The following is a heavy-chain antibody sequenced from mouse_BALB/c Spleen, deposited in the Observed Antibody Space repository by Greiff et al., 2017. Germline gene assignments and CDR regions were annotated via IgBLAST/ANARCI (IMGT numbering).Heavy chain of an antibody. CDR1: GFSFTGYN. CDR2: IDTYDGCT. CDR3: ARKYGYDGAWFAY. D-gene: IGHD2-2*01. V-gene: IGHV1S135*01. Sequence: EVKLQESGPGLVKPGASVKVSCKASGFSFTGYNMSWVSQSHGKSLEWLGYIDTYDGCTYYNQKFKGKATLTVDKSSSTAFMHIYSLTSEDSAVYYCARKYGYDGAWFAYWGQGTMVTVSA. J-gene: IGHJ3*01.